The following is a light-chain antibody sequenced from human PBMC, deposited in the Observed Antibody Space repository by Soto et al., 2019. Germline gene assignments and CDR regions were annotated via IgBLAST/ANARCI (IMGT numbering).Light chain of an antibody. CDR3: CSYAGSYTYV. V-gene: IGLV2-11*01. CDR1: SSDVGGYNY. Sequence: QSALTQPRSVSGSPGQSVTISCTGTSSDVGGYNYVSWYQQHPGKAPKLMIFDVSKRPSGVPDRFSGSKSANTASLTISGLQAEDEADYYCCSYAGSYTYVFGTGTNVTVL. J-gene: IGLJ1*01. CDR2: DVS.